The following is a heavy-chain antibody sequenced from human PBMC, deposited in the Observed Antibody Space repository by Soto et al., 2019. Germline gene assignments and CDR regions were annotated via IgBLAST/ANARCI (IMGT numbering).Heavy chain of an antibody. Sequence: QVQLQESGPGLVKPSQTLSLTCTVSGGSISSGDYYWSWIRQPPGKGLEWIGYIYYSGSTYYNPSLESRVTISVDTSKNQFSLKLSSVTAADTAVYYCARDRGLNYYDSSGLDYWGQGTLVTVSS. CDR1: GGSISSGDYY. D-gene: IGHD3-22*01. CDR2: IYYSGST. V-gene: IGHV4-30-4*01. CDR3: ARDRGLNYYDSSGLDY. J-gene: IGHJ4*02.